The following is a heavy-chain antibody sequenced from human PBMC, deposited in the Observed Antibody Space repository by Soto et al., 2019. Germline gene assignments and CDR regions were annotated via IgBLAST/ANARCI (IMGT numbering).Heavy chain of an antibody. CDR3: ARDGDSSGYYYYFDY. D-gene: IGHD3-22*01. Sequence: EVQLVESGGGLVQPGGSPRLSCAASGFTFSSYSMNWVRQAPGKGLEWVSYISSSSSTIYYADSVKGRFTISRDNAKNSLYLQMNSLRDEDTAVYYCARDGDSSGYYYYFDYWGQGTLVTVSS. V-gene: IGHV3-48*02. J-gene: IGHJ4*02. CDR2: ISSSSSTI. CDR1: GFTFSSYS.